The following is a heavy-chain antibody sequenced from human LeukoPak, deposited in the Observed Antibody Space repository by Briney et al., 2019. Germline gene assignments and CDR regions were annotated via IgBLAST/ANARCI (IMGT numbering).Heavy chain of an antibody. D-gene: IGHD3-3*01. J-gene: IGHJ4*02. V-gene: IGHV3-23*01. Sequence: GGSLRLSCAASGFTFRNYAMSWVRQAPEKGLEWVSGVRGSGGSTYYADSVKGRFTISRDNSKNTLYLQMNSLRAEDTAVYYCAKESNYDFWSGYYNYWGQGTLVTVSS. CDR2: VRGSGGST. CDR1: GFTFRNYA. CDR3: AKESNYDFWSGYYNY.